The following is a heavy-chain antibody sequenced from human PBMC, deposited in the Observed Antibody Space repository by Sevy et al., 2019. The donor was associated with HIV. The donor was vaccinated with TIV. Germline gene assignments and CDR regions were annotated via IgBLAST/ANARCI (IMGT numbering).Heavy chain of an antibody. CDR2: ISYDGSNK. J-gene: IGHJ6*02. CDR1: GFTFSSYG. CDR3: AKDPQPLYYYYYGMDV. V-gene: IGHV3-30*18. Sequence: GRSLRLSCAASGFTFSSYGMHWVRQAPGKGLEWVAVISYDGSNKYYADSVKGRFTISRDNSKNTLYLQMNSLRAEDTAVYYCAKDPQPLYYYYYGMDVWGQGTTVTVSS.